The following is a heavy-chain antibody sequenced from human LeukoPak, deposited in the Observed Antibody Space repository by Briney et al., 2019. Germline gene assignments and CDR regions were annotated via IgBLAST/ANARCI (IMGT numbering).Heavy chain of an antibody. Sequence: ASVKVSCKASGYTFNRYGVSWVRQAPGQGLQWMGLINVYNGNTDYAENFQDRVTMTTDTSTSIAHMELRSLTSDDTAVYYCARCCGASGWPWDQGTQVTVSS. J-gene: IGHJ5*02. CDR3: ARCCGASGWP. CDR2: INVYNGNT. D-gene: IGHD6-19*01. V-gene: IGHV1-18*01. CDR1: GYTFNRYG.